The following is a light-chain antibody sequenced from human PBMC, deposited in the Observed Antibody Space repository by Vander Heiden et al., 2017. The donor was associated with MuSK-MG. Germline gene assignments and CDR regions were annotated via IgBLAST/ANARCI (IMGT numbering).Light chain of an antibody. J-gene: IGLJ2*01. Sequence: SYVLTQPPSVSVAPGQTARITCGGNNIGSKSVHWYQQKPGQAPVLVVYEDSDRPSGIPERFSGSNSGNTATLTISRVEAGDEADYYCQAWDSSSDHEVFGGGTKLTVL. CDR2: EDS. V-gene: IGLV3-21*02. CDR1: NIGSKS. CDR3: QAWDSSSDHEV.